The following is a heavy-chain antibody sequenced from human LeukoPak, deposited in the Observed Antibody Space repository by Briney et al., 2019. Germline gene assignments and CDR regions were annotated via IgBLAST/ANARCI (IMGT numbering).Heavy chain of an antibody. Sequence: GASVKVSCKASGYTFTVYYMHWVRQAPGQGLEWMGWINPNSGGTNYAQKFQGRVTMTRDTSISTACMELSRLRSDDTAVYYCARIEWRYAHFDSWGQGTLVTVSS. CDR1: GYTFTVYY. CDR3: ARIEWRYAHFDS. CDR2: INPNSGGT. D-gene: IGHD2-15*01. V-gene: IGHV1-2*02. J-gene: IGHJ4*02.